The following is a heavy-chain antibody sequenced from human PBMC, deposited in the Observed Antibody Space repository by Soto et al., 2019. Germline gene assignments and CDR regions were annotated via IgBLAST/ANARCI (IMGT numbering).Heavy chain of an antibody. CDR1: GGTFSSYA. D-gene: IGHD1-1*01. Sequence: ASVKVSCKASGGTFSSYAISWVRQAPGQGLEWMGGIIPIFGTANYAQKFQGRVTINADESTSTAYIELRNLKTEDTAVYYCARGAPTGPVDYWGQGTLVTVSS. V-gene: IGHV1-69*13. J-gene: IGHJ4*02. CDR3: ARGAPTGPVDY. CDR2: IIPIFGTA.